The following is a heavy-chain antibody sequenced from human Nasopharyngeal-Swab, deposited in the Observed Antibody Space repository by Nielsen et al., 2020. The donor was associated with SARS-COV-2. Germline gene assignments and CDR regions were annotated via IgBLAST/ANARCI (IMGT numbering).Heavy chain of an antibody. V-gene: IGHV3-9*01. Sequence: SLKISCVGSGFPFDDYAIHWVRQAPGKGLEWVSSITWNSGSRDYADSVKGRFTISRDNAKNSVYLQMNSLRPEDTALYYCAKVSYGYGYYLDYWGQGTPVTVSS. CDR3: AKVSYGYGYYLDY. CDR1: GFPFDDYA. J-gene: IGHJ4*02. D-gene: IGHD5-18*01. CDR2: ITWNSGSR.